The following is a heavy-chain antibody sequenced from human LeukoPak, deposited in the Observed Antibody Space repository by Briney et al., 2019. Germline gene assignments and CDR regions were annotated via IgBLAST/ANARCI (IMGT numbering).Heavy chain of an antibody. CDR3: ARAIGSGSYEFDY. V-gene: IGHV3-21*01. Sequence: GGSLRFSCAASGFTFSSYSMNWVRQAPGKGLEWVSSISSSSSYIYYAVSVKGRFTISRDNAKNSLYLQMNSLRAEDTAVYYCARAIGSGSYEFDYWGQGTLVTVSS. CDR1: GFTFSSYS. CDR2: ISSSSSYI. J-gene: IGHJ4*02. D-gene: IGHD3-10*01.